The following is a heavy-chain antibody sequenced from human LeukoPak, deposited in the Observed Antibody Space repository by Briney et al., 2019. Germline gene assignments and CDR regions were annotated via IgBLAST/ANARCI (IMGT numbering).Heavy chain of an antibody. D-gene: IGHD2-2*01. CDR1: GDNVSSNSVA. V-gene: IGHV6-1*01. CDR3: ARGGGYCSNTICYSAWFGP. Sequence: SQTLSLTCAISGDNVSSNSVAWNWIRQSPSRGLEWLGRTYYRSKWYTDYAVSVKGRITINPDTSKNQFSLQLNSVPPEDTAVYYCARGGGYCSNTICYSAWFGPWGQGTLVTVSS. CDR2: TYYRSKWYT. J-gene: IGHJ5*02.